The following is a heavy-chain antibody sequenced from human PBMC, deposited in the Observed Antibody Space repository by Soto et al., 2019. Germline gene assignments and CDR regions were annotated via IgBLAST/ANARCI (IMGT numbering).Heavy chain of an antibody. CDR2: IYPGDSDT. D-gene: IGHD2-2*01. CDR1: GYSFTSYW. J-gene: IGHJ4*02. CDR3: ARRIQGYCSSTSCYDPFDY. Sequence: GESLKISCKGSGYSFTSYWIGWVRQMPGKGLEWMGIIYPGDSDTRYSPSFQGQVTISADKSISTAYLQWSSLKASDTAMYYCARRIQGYCSSTSCYDPFDYWGQGTLVTVSS. V-gene: IGHV5-51*01.